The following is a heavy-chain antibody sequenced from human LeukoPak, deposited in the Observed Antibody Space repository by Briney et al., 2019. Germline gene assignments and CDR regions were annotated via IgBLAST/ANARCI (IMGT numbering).Heavy chain of an antibody. CDR3: ASTPLYSNYFDY. J-gene: IGHJ4*02. CDR2: IYYSGST. Sequence: TPETLSLNCSFSRGSLSRCSYYWGWLRQPPWKGLEWIGRIYYSGSTYYNPSLKSRVTISVDTSKSQFSLKLSSVTAADTAVYYCASTPLYSNYFDYWGQGTLVTVSS. CDR1: RGSLSRCSYY. D-gene: IGHD4-11*01. V-gene: IGHV4-39*01.